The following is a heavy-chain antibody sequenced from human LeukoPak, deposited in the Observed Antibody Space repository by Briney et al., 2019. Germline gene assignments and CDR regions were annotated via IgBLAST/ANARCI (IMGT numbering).Heavy chain of an antibody. J-gene: IGHJ4*02. D-gene: IGHD7-27*01. CDR1: GFTFSSYW. V-gene: IGHV3-74*01. Sequence: GGSLRLSCAASGFTFSSYWMHWVRQAPGKGLVWVSRINSDGSSTNYADSVKGRFTISRDNAKNTLYLQVKSLRAEDTAVYYCARGPSGWGSLDSCGQRTLVTVSS. CDR3: ARGPSGWGSLDS. CDR2: INSDGSST.